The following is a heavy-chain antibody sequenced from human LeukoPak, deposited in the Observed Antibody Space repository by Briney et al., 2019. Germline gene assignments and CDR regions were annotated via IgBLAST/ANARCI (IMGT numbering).Heavy chain of an antibody. Sequence: ASVKVSCKASGYTFTSYGISWVRQAPGQSLEWMGWINGGNGNTKYSQKFQARVTITRDTPANTAYMELSSLGSEDTTIYYCARVISDCTNFNCFKGYFDYWGQGTPVTVSS. CDR2: INGGNGNT. CDR3: ARVISDCTNFNCFKGYFDY. CDR1: GYTFTSYG. V-gene: IGHV1-3*01. J-gene: IGHJ4*01. D-gene: IGHD2-8*01.